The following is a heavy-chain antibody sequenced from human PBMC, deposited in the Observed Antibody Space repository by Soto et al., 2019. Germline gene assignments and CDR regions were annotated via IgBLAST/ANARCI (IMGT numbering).Heavy chain of an antibody. D-gene: IGHD3-9*01. CDR3: AKATTFYDILTGYSKYYYYYGMDV. CDR2: ISYDGSNK. V-gene: IGHV3-30*18. J-gene: IGHJ6*02. Sequence: GGSLRLSCAASGFTFSSYCMRWVRQAPGKGLEWVAVISYDGSNKYYADSVKGRFTISRDNSKNTLYLQMNSLRAEDTAVYYCAKATTFYDILTGYSKYYYYYGMDVWGQGTTVTVSS. CDR1: GFTFSSYC.